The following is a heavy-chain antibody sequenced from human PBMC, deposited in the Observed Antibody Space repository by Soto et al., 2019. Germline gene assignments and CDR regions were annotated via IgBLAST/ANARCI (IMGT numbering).Heavy chain of an antibody. D-gene: IGHD6-19*01. Sequence: GSLRLSCAASGFTFSSYSMNWVRQAPGKGLEWVSYISSSSSTIYYAGSVKGRFTISRDNAKNSLYLQMNSLRDEDTAVYYCARGEGSGWSPNYYYGMDVWGQGTTVTVSS. CDR1: GFTFSSYS. CDR2: ISSSSSTI. J-gene: IGHJ6*02. V-gene: IGHV3-48*02. CDR3: ARGEGSGWSPNYYYGMDV.